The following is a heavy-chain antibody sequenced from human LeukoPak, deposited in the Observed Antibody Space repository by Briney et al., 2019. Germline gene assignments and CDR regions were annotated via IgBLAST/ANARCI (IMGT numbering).Heavy chain of an antibody. CDR1: GGSISSSSYY. J-gene: IGHJ5*02. V-gene: IGHV4-39*07. D-gene: IGHD6-13*01. CDR2: IYYSGST. CDR3: ARGGNGIAAFNWFDP. Sequence: SETLSLTCTVSGGSISSSSYYWGWIRQPPGKGLEWIGSIYYSGSTYYNPSLESRVTISVDTSKNQFSLKLSSVTAADTAVYYCARGGNGIAAFNWFDPWGQGTLVTVSS.